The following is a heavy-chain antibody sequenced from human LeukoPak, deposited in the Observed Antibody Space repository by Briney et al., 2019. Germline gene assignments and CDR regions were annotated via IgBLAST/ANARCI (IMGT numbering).Heavy chain of an antibody. CDR3: ARGLYYDFWSAPGCFQH. D-gene: IGHD3-3*01. Sequence: PGGSLRLSCAASGFTFSDYYMSWIRQAPGKGLEWVSYISSSGSTIHYADSVKGRFTISRDNAKNSLYLQMNSLRAEDTAVYYCARGLYYDFWSAPGCFQHWGQGTLVTVSS. V-gene: IGHV3-11*01. J-gene: IGHJ1*01. CDR1: GFTFSDYY. CDR2: ISSSGSTI.